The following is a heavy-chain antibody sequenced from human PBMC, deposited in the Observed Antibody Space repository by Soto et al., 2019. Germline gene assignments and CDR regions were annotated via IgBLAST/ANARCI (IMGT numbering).Heavy chain of an antibody. D-gene: IGHD2-8*01. CDR1: GFAFSNSW. J-gene: IGHJ2*01. V-gene: IGHV3-23*01. CDR2: ISGSGGST. Sequence: PGGSLRLSCAASGFAFSNSWMSWVRQAPGKGLEWVSVISGSGGSTFYADSVKGRFTISRDNSKNTLYLQMNSLRAEDTAVYYCAREGYCTNGVCYTGGFFDLWGRGTLVTVSS. CDR3: AREGYCTNGVCYTGGFFDL.